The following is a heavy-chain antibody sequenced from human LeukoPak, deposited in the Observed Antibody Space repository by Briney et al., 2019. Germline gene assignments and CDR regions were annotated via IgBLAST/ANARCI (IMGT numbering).Heavy chain of an antibody. J-gene: IGHJ6*02. CDR3: AKDILYGSGSYGAMDV. V-gene: IGHV3-9*01. CDR1: GFTFDDYA. D-gene: IGHD3-10*01. CDR2: ISWNSGSI. Sequence: SLRLSCAASGFTFDDYAMHWVRQAPGKGLEWVSGISWNSGSIGYADSVKGRFTISRDNAKNSLYLQMNSLRAEDTALYYCAKDILYGSGSYGAMDVWGQGTTVTVSS.